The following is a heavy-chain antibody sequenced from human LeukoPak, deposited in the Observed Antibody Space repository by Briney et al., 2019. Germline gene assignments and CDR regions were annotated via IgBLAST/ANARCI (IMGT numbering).Heavy chain of an antibody. Sequence: SETLSLTCTVSGGSISSSSYYWGWLRQPPGKGLEWIGYIYYNGYTNYNPSLKSRVTISVDTSKKQFSLKLSSVTAVDTAVYYCARVLALAGNGAFDIWGLGTVVTVSS. J-gene: IGHJ3*02. D-gene: IGHD6-13*01. CDR3: ARVLALAGNGAFDI. CDR1: GGSISSSSYY. CDR2: IYYNGYT. V-gene: IGHV4-61*05.